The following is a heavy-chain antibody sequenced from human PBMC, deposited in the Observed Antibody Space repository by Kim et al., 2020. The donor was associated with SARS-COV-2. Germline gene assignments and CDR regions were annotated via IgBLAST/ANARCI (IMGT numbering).Heavy chain of an antibody. CDR3: AKELLWFGEARRLIFDY. CDR2: ISGSGGST. V-gene: IGHV3-23*01. Sequence: GGSLRLSCAASGFTFSSYAMSWVRQAPGKGLEWVSAISGSGGSTYYADSVKGRFTISRDNSKNTLYLQMNSLRAEDTAVYYCAKELLWFGEARRLIFDYWGQGTLVTVSS. J-gene: IGHJ4*02. CDR1: GFTFSSYA. D-gene: IGHD3-10*01.